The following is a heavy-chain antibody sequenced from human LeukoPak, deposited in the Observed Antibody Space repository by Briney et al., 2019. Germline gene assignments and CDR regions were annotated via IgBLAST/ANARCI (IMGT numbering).Heavy chain of an antibody. D-gene: IGHD6-13*01. Sequence: GGSLRLSCAASGFTVSSNYMSWVRQAPGKGLEWVSVIYSGGSTYYADSVKGRFTISRDNSTNTLYLQMNSLRAEDTAVYYCARDRGIAAPMDVWGKGTTVTVSS. CDR3: ARDRGIAAPMDV. V-gene: IGHV3-66*02. CDR1: GFTVSSNY. J-gene: IGHJ6*03. CDR2: IYSGGST.